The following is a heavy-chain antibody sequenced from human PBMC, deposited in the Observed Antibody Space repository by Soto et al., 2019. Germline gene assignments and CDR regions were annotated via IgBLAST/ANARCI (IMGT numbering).Heavy chain of an antibody. CDR2: ISGSGGTT. CDR3: QAEDGIRDTVPVSAFLLNRSSDL. Sequence: GKGLEWVSVISGSGGTTYYADSVKGRFTISRDNFKNTVYLQMNSLRAEDTADFFFQAEDGIRDTVPVSAFLLNRSSDL. V-gene: IGHV3-23*01. J-gene: IGHJ2*01. D-gene: IGHD3-3*01.